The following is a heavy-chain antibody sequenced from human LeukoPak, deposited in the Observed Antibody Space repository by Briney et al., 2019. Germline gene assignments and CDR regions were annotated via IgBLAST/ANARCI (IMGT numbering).Heavy chain of an antibody. CDR3: ARVKSSGWYSFDY. J-gene: IGHJ4*02. CDR2: IYYSGGT. CDR1: GGSISNYY. D-gene: IGHD6-19*01. Sequence: PSETLSLTCTVSGGSISNYYWSWIRQPAGKGLEWIGYIYYSGGTNYNPSLKSRVTISVDTSKNQFSLKLSSVTAADTAVYYCARVKSSGWYSFDYWGQGTLVTVSS. V-gene: IGHV4-59*01.